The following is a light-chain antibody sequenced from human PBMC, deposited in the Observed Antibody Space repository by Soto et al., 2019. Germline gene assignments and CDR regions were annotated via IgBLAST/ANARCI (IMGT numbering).Light chain of an antibody. CDR3: QQRSNWRFT. CDR1: QSVSSY. Sequence: EIVLTQSPATLSLSPGERATLSCRASQSVSSYLAWYQQKPGQAPRLLIYDASTRATGIPARFSGSGSGTVFTLTISSLEPEDFAVYYCQQRSNWRFTFGPGTKVDIK. CDR2: DAS. J-gene: IGKJ3*01. V-gene: IGKV3-11*01.